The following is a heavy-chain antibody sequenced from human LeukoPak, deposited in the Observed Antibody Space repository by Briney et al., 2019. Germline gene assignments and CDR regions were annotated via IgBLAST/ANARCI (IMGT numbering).Heavy chain of an antibody. J-gene: IGHJ5*02. CDR3: AREKHYYGSGSYSHLNWFDP. CDR1: GFTFSSYW. D-gene: IGHD3-10*01. CDR2: INSDGSST. V-gene: IGHV3-74*01. Sequence: GGSLRLSCAASGFTFSSYWMHWVRQAPGKGLVWVSRINSDGSSTSYADSVKGRFTISRDNAKNTLYLQMNSLRAEDTAVYYCAREKHYYGSGSYSHLNWFDPWGQGTLVTVSS.